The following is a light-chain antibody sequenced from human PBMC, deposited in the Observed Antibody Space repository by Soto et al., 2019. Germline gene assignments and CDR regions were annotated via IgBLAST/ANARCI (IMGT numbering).Light chain of an antibody. V-gene: IGKV3-20*01. J-gene: IGKJ3*01. CDR3: QNFGDSPFT. CDR2: GAS. Sequence: EVVLMQSPDTLSLSPGERATLSCRASESISSHYIAWYQDKPGQAPRLRIFGASTRATDIPDRFSGSWSGTDFTLTISRLEPEDFAMYYCQNFGDSPFTFGPGTKVHIK. CDR1: ESISSHY.